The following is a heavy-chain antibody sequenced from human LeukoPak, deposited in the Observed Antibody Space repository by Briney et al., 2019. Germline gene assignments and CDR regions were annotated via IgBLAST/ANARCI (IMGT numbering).Heavy chain of an antibody. V-gene: IGHV3-33*01. CDR1: GFTFSSYG. CDR3: ARDQGRWFGSTDAFDI. CDR2: IWYDGSNK. Sequence: GGSLRLSCAASGFTFSSYGMHWVRQAPGKRLEWVAVIWYDGSNKYYADSVKGRFTISRDNSKNTLYLQMNSLRAEDTAVYYCARDQGRWFGSTDAFDIWGQGTMVTVSS. D-gene: IGHD3-10*01. J-gene: IGHJ3*02.